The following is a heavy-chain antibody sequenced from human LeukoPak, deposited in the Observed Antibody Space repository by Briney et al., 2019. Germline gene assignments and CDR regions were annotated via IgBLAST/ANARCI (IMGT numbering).Heavy chain of an antibody. V-gene: IGHV1-2*04. CDR1: GYTFTVYY. D-gene: IGHD5-24*01. J-gene: IGHJ3*02. Sequence: ASVKVSCKASGYTFTVYYMHWVRQAPGQGLEWMGWINPNSGGTNYAQKFQGWVTMTRDTSISTAYMELSRLRSDDTAVYYRARLTDEMATMGRAFDIWGQGTMVTVSS. CDR3: ARLTDEMATMGRAFDI. CDR2: INPNSGGT.